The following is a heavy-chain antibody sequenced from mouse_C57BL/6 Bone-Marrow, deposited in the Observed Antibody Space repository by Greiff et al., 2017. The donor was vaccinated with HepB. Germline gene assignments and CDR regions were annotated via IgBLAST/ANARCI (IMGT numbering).Heavy chain of an antibody. Sequence: QVQLQQPGAELVKPGASVKLSCKASGYTFTSYWMHWVKQRPGQGLEWIGMIHPNSGSTNYNEKFKSKATLTVDKSSSTAYMQLSSLTSEDSAVYYCARRGGREGYAMYYWGQGTSVTVSS. D-gene: IGHD3-3*01. CDR3: ARRGGREGYAMYY. V-gene: IGHV1-64*01. J-gene: IGHJ4*01. CDR1: GYTFTSYW. CDR2: IHPNSGST.